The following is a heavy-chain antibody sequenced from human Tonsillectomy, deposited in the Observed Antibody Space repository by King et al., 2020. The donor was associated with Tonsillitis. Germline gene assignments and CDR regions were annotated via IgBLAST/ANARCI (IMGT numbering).Heavy chain of an antibody. CDR1: GFTLDDYA. D-gene: IGHD3-3*01. CDR2: INWNSGSI. CDR3: AKDKVALWRGPLFGWDV. J-gene: IGHJ6*02. Sequence: VQLVESGGGLVQPGRSLRLSCAASGFTLDDYAMHWVRQAPGKGLEWVSNINWNSGSIGYADSVKGRFTISRDNAKNSLYLQMNSLRAEDTAFYYCAKDKVALWRGPLFGWDVWGHGTTVTVSS. V-gene: IGHV3-9*01.